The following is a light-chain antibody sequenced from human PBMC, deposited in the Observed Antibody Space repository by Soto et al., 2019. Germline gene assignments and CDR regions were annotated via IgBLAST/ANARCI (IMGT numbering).Light chain of an antibody. CDR2: VAS. V-gene: IGKV3-15*01. J-gene: IGKJ4*01. CDR3: QQYNVWPFT. Sequence: EIVMTQSPATLSVSPGERATLSCRASQSVSSNLAWYQQKPGQTPKLLIYVASTRATGIPARFSGSGSGTEFNLAISSLQSEDFAVYYCQQYNVWPFTFGGGTKVEFK. CDR1: QSVSSN.